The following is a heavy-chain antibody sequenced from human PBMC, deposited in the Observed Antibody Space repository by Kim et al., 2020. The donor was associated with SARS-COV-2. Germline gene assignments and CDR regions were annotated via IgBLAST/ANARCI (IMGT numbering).Heavy chain of an antibody. V-gene: IGHV4-59*01. CDR1: GGSITNYY. CDR3: ARSPGTFHGRFLGY. D-gene: IGHD3-10*01. Sequence: SETLSLTCSVSGGSITNYYWNWIRQPPGKALEWIGCFSYTGRADYNPSLANRVSISADTSKNQLSLKLNSVTAADTAVYYCARSPGTFHGRFLGYWGQGILVTVAS. CDR2: FSYTGRA. J-gene: IGHJ4*02.